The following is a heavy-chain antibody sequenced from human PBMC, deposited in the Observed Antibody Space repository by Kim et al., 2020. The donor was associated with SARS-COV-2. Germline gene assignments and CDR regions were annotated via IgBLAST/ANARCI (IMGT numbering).Heavy chain of an antibody. CDR3: ARDAGIAVANTGAFDI. V-gene: IGHV1-46*01. D-gene: IGHD6-19*01. CDR2: INPSGGST. CDR1: GYTFTSYY. J-gene: IGHJ3*02. Sequence: ASVKVSCKASGYTFTSYYMHWVRQAPGQGLEWMGIINPSGGSTSYAQKFQGRVTMTRDTSTSTVYMELSSLRSEDTAVYYCARDAGIAVANTGAFDIWGQGTMVTVSS.